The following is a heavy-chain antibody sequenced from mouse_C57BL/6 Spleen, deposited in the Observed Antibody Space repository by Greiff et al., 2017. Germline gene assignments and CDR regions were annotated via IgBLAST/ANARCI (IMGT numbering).Heavy chain of an antibody. V-gene: IGHV5-17*01. CDR1: GFTFSDYG. Sequence: EVMLVESGGGLVKPGGSLKLSCAASGFTFSDYGMHWVRQAPEKGLEWVAYISSGSSTVYYADIVKGRFTSSRDNAKNTLFLQMTSLRSEDAAMYYCARSYYGKCEGMDYWGQGTSVTVSS. D-gene: IGHD2-1*01. J-gene: IGHJ4*01. CDR3: ARSYYGKCEGMDY. CDR2: ISSGSSTV.